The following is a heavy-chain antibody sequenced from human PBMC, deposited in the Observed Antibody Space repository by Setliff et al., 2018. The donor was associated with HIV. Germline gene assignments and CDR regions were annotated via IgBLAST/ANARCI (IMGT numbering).Heavy chain of an antibody. J-gene: IGHJ5*02. Sequence: WASVKVSCKASGYTFTGYYMHWVRQAPGQGLEWMGWINPNSGGTNYAQKFQVRVTMTRDTSISTAYMELSRLRSDDTAVYYCARVSLDYDSSGYRNWFDPWGQGTLVTVSS. D-gene: IGHD3-22*01. CDR1: GYTFTGYY. V-gene: IGHV1-2*02. CDR2: INPNSGGT. CDR3: ARVSLDYDSSGYRNWFDP.